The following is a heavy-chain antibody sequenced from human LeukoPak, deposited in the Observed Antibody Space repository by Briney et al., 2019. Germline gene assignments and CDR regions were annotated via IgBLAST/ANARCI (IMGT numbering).Heavy chain of an antibody. CDR1: GFTVSSNY. CDR3: ARDANAVAGTVYYYMDV. Sequence: GGSLRLSCAASGFTVSSNYMSWVRQAPGKGLEWGSVIYSGGSTYYADSVKGRFTISRDNSKNTLYLQMNSLRAEDTAVYYCARDANAVAGTVYYYMDVWGKGTTVTASS. CDR2: IYSGGST. D-gene: IGHD6-19*01. V-gene: IGHV3-53*01. J-gene: IGHJ6*03.